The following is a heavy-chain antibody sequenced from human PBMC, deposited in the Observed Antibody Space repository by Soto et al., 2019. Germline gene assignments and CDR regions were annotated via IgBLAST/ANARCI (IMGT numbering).Heavy chain of an antibody. D-gene: IGHD6-13*01. V-gene: IGHV3-48*01. CDR2: ISSRSRTI. Sequence: EVQLVESGGGLVQPGGSLRLSCAASGFNFSSYSMNWVRQAPGKGLEWVSYISSRSRTIYYADSVKGRFTISRDNAKNSLYLQMNSLRADDTAVYYCARDGSWYGGDYYFDYWGQGPLVTVSS. CDR3: ARDGSWYGGDYYFDY. J-gene: IGHJ4*02. CDR1: GFNFSSYS.